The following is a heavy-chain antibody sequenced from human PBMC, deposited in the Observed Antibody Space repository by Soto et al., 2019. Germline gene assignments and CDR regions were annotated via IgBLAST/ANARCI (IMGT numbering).Heavy chain of an antibody. J-gene: IGHJ4*02. CDR2: ISGSGGST. CDR1: GFTFSSYA. V-gene: IGHV3-23*01. D-gene: IGHD1-1*01. CDR3: AKGKKVWKSEGPFDY. Sequence: PGGSLRLSCAASGFTFSSYAMSWVRQAPGKGLEWVSAISGSGGSTYYADSVKGRFTISRDNSKNTLYLQMNSLRAEDTAVYYCAKGKKVWKSEGPFDYWGQGTLVTVSS.